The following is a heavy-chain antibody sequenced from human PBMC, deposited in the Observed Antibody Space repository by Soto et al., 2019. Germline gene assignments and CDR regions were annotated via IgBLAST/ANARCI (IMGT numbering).Heavy chain of an antibody. D-gene: IGHD2-2*01. Sequence: ASVKVSCKASGYTFTGYYMHWVRQAPGQGLEWMGWINPNSGGTNYAQKFQGWVTMTRDTSISTAYMELSRLRSDDTAVYYCARNTLDCSSTSCYSTMFDYWGQGTLVTVSS. J-gene: IGHJ4*02. V-gene: IGHV1-2*04. CDR3: ARNTLDCSSTSCYSTMFDY. CDR1: GYTFTGYY. CDR2: INPNSGGT.